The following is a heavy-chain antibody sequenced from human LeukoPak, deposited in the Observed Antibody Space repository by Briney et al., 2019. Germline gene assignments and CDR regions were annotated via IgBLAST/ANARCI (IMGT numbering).Heavy chain of an antibody. CDR2: IYYSGST. CDR1: GGSISSGGYY. J-gene: IGHJ4*02. V-gene: IGHV4-31*03. Sequence: PSETLSLTCTVSGGSISSGGYYWSWIRQHPGKGLEWIGYIYYSGSTYYNPSLKSRVNISVDTSKNKFSLKLSSVTAADTAVYYCARAEGFNLDYWGQGTLVTVSS. CDR3: ARAEGFNLDY.